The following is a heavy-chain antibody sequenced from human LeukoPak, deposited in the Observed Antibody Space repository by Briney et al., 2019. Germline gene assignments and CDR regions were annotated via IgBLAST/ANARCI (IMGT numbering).Heavy chain of an antibody. CDR3: ARDGTLYSGYDGPDY. J-gene: IGHJ4*02. Sequence: GGSLRLSCAASGFSVRDYAMHWVRQAPGKGLEWVAVMSYDGSNKYYADSVKGRFTISRDNSKNTLYLQMNSLRAEDTAVYYCARDGTLYSGYDGPDYWGQGTLVTVSS. CDR2: MSYDGSNK. CDR1: GFSVRDYA. D-gene: IGHD5-12*01. V-gene: IGHV3-30-3*01.